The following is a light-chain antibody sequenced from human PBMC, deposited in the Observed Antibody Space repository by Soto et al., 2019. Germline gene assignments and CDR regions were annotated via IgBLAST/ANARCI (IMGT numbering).Light chain of an antibody. J-gene: IGKJ1*01. CDR2: AAS. CDR1: ENVYINS. Sequence: TQSPGTLSLSPGEGATLSCRASENVYINSLAWYQQKPGKVPKLLIYAASTLQSGVPSRFSGSGSGTDFTLTISSLQPEDVATYYCQKYNSAPPGGTFGQGTKVEIK. V-gene: IGKV1-27*01. CDR3: QKYNSAPPGGT.